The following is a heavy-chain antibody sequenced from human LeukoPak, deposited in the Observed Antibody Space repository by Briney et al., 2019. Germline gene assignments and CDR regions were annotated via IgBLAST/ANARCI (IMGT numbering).Heavy chain of an antibody. Sequence: HSGGSLRLSCAASGFTFSSYEMNWVRQAPGKGLEWVSYISSSGSTIYYADSVKGRFTISRDNAKNSLYLQMNSLRAEDTAVYYCARGAYYDSSGYFDYWGQGTLVTVSS. D-gene: IGHD3-22*01. V-gene: IGHV3-48*03. J-gene: IGHJ4*02. CDR1: GFTFSSYE. CDR2: ISSSGSTI. CDR3: ARGAYYDSSGYFDY.